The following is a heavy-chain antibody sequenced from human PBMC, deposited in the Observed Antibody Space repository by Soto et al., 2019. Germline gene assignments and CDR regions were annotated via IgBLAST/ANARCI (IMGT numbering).Heavy chain of an antibody. CDR3: AREKGVVPAARVRYGMDV. D-gene: IGHD2-2*01. CDR1: GYTFTSNG. J-gene: IGHJ6*02. Sequence: GASVKLSCKDSGYTFTSNGISWVRQAPGQGLEWMGWISAYNGNTNYAQKLQGRVTMTTDTSTSTAYMELRSLRSDDTAVYYCAREKGVVPAARVRYGMDVWGQGTTVTVSS. V-gene: IGHV1-18*01. CDR2: ISAYNGNT.